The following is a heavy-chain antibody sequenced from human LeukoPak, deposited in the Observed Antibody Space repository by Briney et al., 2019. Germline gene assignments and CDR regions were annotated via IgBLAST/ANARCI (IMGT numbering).Heavy chain of an antibody. J-gene: IGHJ4*02. Sequence: PSETLSLTCTVPGGSISSYYWSWIRQPPGKGLEWIGYIYYSGSTNYNPSLKSRVTISVDTSKNQFSLKLSSVTAADTAVYYCARARSYRSLAIFDCWGQGTLVTVSS. CDR1: GGSISSYY. CDR3: ARARSYRSLAIFDC. CDR2: IYYSGST. D-gene: IGHD3-16*02. V-gene: IGHV4-59*01.